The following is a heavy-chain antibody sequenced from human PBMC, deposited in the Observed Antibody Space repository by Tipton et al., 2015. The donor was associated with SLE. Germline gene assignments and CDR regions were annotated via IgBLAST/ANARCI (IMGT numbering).Heavy chain of an antibody. Sequence: SLRLSCAASGFTFSSYAMHWVRQAPGKGLEWVAVISYDGSNKYYADSVKGRFTISRDNAKNSLYLQMNSLRAEDTAVYYCARESAAAGTNYFDYWGQGTLVTVSS. D-gene: IGHD6-13*01. V-gene: IGHV3-30*04. CDR2: ISYDGSNK. CDR1: GFTFSSYA. J-gene: IGHJ4*02. CDR3: ARESAAAGTNYFDY.